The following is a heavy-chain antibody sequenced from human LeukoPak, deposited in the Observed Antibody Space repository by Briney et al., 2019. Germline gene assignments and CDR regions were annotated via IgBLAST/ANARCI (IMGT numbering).Heavy chain of an antibody. D-gene: IGHD4-17*01. CDR2: IRYDGKNTK. V-gene: IGHV3-30*02. Sequence: GGSLRLSCAASGFSFRNYGMHWVRRAPGKGLEWVAFIRYDGKNTKYHVDSVKGRFTISRDNAKNSVYLQMDSLRAEDTAVYYCARDKYGDYGIDYWGQGTLVTVSS. CDR1: GFSFRNYG. J-gene: IGHJ4*02. CDR3: ARDKYGDYGIDY.